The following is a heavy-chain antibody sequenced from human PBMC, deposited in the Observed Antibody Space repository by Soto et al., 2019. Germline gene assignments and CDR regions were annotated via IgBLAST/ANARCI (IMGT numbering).Heavy chain of an antibody. CDR2: ISGSGGST. Sequence: EVQLLESGGGLVQPGGSLRLSCAASGFTFSSYAMTWVRQAPGKGLEWVSSISGSGGSTYYADSVKGRFTISRDNSKNTLYLQTNSLRAEDTAEYYCAKEKDGSVFDYWGQGTLVTVSS. V-gene: IGHV3-23*01. CDR3: AKEKDGSVFDY. J-gene: IGHJ4*02. CDR1: GFTFSSYA. D-gene: IGHD3-10*01.